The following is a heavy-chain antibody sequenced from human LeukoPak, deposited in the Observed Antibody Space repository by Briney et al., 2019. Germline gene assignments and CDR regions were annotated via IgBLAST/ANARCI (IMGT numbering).Heavy chain of an antibody. CDR3: ARSRGGSGWYPDY. J-gene: IGHJ4*02. CDR2: INPNSGGT. CDR1: GYTFTGYY. Sequence: ASVKVSCKASGYTFTGYYMHWVRQAPGQGLEWMGRINPNSGGTNYAQKFQGRVTMTRDTSISTAYMELSRLRSDDTAVYYCARSRGGSGWYPDYWGQGTLVTVSS. V-gene: IGHV1-2*06. D-gene: IGHD6-19*01.